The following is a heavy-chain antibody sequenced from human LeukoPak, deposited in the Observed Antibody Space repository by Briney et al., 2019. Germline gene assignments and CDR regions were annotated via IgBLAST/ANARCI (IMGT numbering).Heavy chain of an antibody. J-gene: IGHJ4*02. D-gene: IGHD6-6*01. CDR3: ARLAGSSSSDY. V-gene: IGHV4-4*09. CDR2: IYTSGST. CDR1: GASISSYY. Sequence: SETLCLTCNVSGASISSYYWSWIRQPPGKELEWIGYIYTSGSTNYNPSLKSRVTISLDMSKNQFSLKLSSVTAADTAVYYCARLAGSSSSDYWGQGTLVTVSS.